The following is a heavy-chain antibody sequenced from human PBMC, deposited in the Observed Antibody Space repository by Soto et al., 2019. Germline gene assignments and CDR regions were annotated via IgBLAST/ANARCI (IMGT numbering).Heavy chain of an antibody. J-gene: IGHJ4*02. CDR3: ARGDSGYYVYFDY. Sequence: SETLSLTCAVYGGSFSGYYWSWIRQPPGKGLEWIGEINHSGGTNYNPSLKSRVTISVDTSKNQFSLKLSSVTAADTAVYYCARGDSGYYVYFDYWGQGTLVTVSS. CDR2: INHSGGT. D-gene: IGHD5-12*01. CDR1: GGSFSGYY. V-gene: IGHV4-34*01.